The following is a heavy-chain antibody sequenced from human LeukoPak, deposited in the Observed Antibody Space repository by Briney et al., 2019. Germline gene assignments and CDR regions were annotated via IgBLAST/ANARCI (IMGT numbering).Heavy chain of an antibody. D-gene: IGHD3-3*01. J-gene: IGHJ3*02. CDR2: IYYSGST. CDR1: GGSISSYY. V-gene: IGHV4-59*01. Sequence: PSETLSLTCTVSGGSISSYYWSWIRQPPGKGLEWIGYIYYSGSTNYNPSLKSRVTISVDTSKNQFSLKLSSVTAADTAVYYCARSMEWLPGGAFDIWGQETMVTVSS. CDR3: ARSMEWLPGGAFDI.